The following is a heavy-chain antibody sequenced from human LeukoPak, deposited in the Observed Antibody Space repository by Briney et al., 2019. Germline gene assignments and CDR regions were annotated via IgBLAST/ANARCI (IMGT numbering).Heavy chain of an antibody. D-gene: IGHD1-26*01. J-gene: IGHJ3*02. CDR1: GGSISSYY. V-gene: IGHV4-59*01. CDR3: ARDKWELPLFAFDI. Sequence: PSETLSLTCTVSGGSISSYYWSWIRQPPGKGLEWIGYIYYSGSTNYNPSLKSRVTISVDTSKNQFSLKLSSVTAADTAVYYCARDKWELPLFAFDIWGQGTMVTVSS. CDR2: IYYSGST.